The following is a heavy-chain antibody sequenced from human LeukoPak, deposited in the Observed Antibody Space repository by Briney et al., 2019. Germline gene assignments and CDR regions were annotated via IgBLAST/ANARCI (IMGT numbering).Heavy chain of an antibody. CDR1: GGSINSYY. V-gene: IGHV4-59*01. J-gene: IGHJ4*02. CDR2: IYYSGST. Sequence: SETLSLTCTVSGGSINSYYWNWIRQPPGKRLEWIGYIYYSGSTNYSPSLNSRVTMSVDMSKNQFSLKLTSMTAADTAVYYCARGTTVVPAAHFDYWGQGTLVTVSS. D-gene: IGHD2-2*01. CDR3: ARGTTVVPAAHFDY.